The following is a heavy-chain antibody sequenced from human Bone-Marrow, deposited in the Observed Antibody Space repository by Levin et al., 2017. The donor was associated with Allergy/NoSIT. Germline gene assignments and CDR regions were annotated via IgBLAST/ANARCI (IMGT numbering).Heavy chain of an antibody. V-gene: IGHV3-30*18. Sequence: PGGSLRLSCAASGFTFSHYGMHWVRQAPGKWLEWVALISYDETNKYYGDSVQGRFTISRDNSKNTLYLQMNSLRAEDTAVYYCAKDRGLGDGYNDPEYWGQGTLVTVSS. CDR2: ISYDETNK. J-gene: IGHJ4*02. D-gene: IGHD5-24*01. CDR1: GFTFSHYG. CDR3: AKDRGLGDGYNDPEY.